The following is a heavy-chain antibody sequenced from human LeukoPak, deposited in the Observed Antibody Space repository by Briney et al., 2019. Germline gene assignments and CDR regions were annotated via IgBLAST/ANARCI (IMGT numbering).Heavy chain of an antibody. D-gene: IGHD3-22*01. CDR2: ISYEGTHK. CDR1: GFTFSSHA. CDR3: SNNWQGGYYHDFES. Sequence: GGSLRLSCAASGFTFSSHAMHWVRQAPGKGLEWVALISYEGTHKYYADSVQGRFAISRDTSKNTLFLQMNSLRSEDTAVYYCSNNWQGGYYHDFESWGQGTLVTVSS. J-gene: IGHJ4*02. V-gene: IGHV3-30*09.